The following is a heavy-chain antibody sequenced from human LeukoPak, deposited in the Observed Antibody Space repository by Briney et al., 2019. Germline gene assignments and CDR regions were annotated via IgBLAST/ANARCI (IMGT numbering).Heavy chain of an antibody. CDR3: ARDRHIAGAGYYFDY. J-gene: IGHJ4*02. CDR1: GFTFSSYA. Sequence: GGSLRLSCAASGFTFSSYAMHWVRQAPGKGLEWVAVISYDGSNKYYADSVKGRFTISRDNSKNTLYPQMNSLRVEDTAVYYCARDRHIAGAGYYFDYWGQGTLVTVSS. V-gene: IGHV3-30-3*01. D-gene: IGHD6-19*01. CDR2: ISYDGSNK.